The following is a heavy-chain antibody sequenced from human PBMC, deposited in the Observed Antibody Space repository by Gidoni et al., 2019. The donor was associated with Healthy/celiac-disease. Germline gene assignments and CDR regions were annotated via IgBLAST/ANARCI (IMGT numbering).Heavy chain of an antibody. CDR1: GFTVSSNY. J-gene: IGHJ3*02. D-gene: IGHD4-17*01. Sequence: EVQLLESGGGLFSPGGSLRLSCAASGFTVSSNYMSGVRQAPRKGLEWVSVIDSGGSTYYADSVKGRFTISRDNSKNTLYLQMNSLRAEDTAVYYCASYSDYFAFDIWGQGTMVTVSS. CDR2: IDSGGST. V-gene: IGHV3-66*01. CDR3: ASYSDYFAFDI.